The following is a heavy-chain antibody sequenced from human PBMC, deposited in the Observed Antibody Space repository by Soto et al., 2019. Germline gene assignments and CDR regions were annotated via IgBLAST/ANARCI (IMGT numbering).Heavy chain of an antibody. CDR1: GYSFTSYW. D-gene: IGHD3-16*02. J-gene: IGHJ3*02. Sequence: GESLKISCKGSGYSFTSYWIGWVRQMPGKGLEWMGIIYPGDSDTRYSPSFQGQVTISADKSISTAYLQWSSLKASDTAMYYCARSHVLGELSFNAFDIWGQGTMVTVSS. CDR3: ARSHVLGELSFNAFDI. V-gene: IGHV5-51*01. CDR2: IYPGDSDT.